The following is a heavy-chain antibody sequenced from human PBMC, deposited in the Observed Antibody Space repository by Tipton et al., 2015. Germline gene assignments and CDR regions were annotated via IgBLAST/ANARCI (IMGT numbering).Heavy chain of an antibody. CDR1: GGSVSSGSYY. Sequence: TLSLTCTVSGGSVSSGSYYWSWIRQPPGKGLEWIGYISFSDTTHYNPSLKSRTTISLNTSKNQLSLKMSSVTAADTAVYFCARDLEHGMDVWGQGTTVPVS. CDR3: ARDLEHGMDV. J-gene: IGHJ6*02. CDR2: ISFSDTT. V-gene: IGHV4-61*01.